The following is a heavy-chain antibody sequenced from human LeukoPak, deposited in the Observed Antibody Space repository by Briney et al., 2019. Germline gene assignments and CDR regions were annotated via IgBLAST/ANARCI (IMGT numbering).Heavy chain of an antibody. Sequence: ASVKVSCKASGYTFTSYYMHWVRQAPGQGLEWMGIINPSGGSTSYTQKFQGRVTMTRDTSTSTVYMELSSLRSEDTAVYYCAREGFPPKVSDFWSGLGPYYYYGMDVWGQGTTVTVSS. CDR2: INPSGGST. CDR3: AREGFPPKVSDFWSGLGPYYYYGMDV. V-gene: IGHV1-46*01. J-gene: IGHJ6*02. D-gene: IGHD3-3*01. CDR1: GYTFTSYY.